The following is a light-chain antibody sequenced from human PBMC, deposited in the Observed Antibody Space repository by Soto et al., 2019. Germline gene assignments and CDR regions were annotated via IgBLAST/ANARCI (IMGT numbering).Light chain of an antibody. CDR1: SSDVGGYNY. J-gene: IGLJ1*01. CDR3: SSYISSTSTLYV. CDR2: DVT. V-gene: IGLV2-14*03. Sequence: QSALTQPASVSGSPGQSITIFCTGTSSDVGGYNYVSWYQQHPGKAPKLMIYDVTNRPSGLSNRFSGSKSGNTASLTISGLQAEDEADYYCSSYISSTSTLYVFGTGPKLTVL.